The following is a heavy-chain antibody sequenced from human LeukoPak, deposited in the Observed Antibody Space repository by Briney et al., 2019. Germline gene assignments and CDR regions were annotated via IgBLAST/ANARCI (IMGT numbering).Heavy chain of an antibody. CDR3: ARAGESAFDI. V-gene: IGHV4-38-2*02. J-gene: IGHJ3*02. Sequence: SETLSLTCTVSGYSISSGYYWGWIRQPPGKGLEWIGSIYHSGSTNYNPSLKSRVTISVDASKNQFSLKLSSVTAADTAVYYCARAGESAFDIWGQGTMVTVSS. CDR1: GYSISSGYY. D-gene: IGHD3-16*01. CDR2: IYHSGST.